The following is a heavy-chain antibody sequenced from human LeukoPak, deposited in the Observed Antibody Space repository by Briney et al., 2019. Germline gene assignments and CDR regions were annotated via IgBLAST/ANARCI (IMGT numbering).Heavy chain of an antibody. J-gene: IGHJ5*02. V-gene: IGHV1-8*01. D-gene: IGHD2-2*01. Sequence: ASVKVSCKASGYTFTSYDINWVRQATGQGLEWMGWMNPNSGNTGYAQKFQGRVTMTTNTSISTAYMELSSLRSEDTAVYYCARGRGYCSSTSCYRWFDPWGQGTLVTVSS. CDR1: GYTFTSYD. CDR2: MNPNSGNT. CDR3: ARGRGYCSSTSCYRWFDP.